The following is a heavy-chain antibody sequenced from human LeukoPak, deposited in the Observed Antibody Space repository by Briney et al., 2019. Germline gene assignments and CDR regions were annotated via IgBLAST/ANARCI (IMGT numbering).Heavy chain of an antibody. Sequence: SETLSLTCTVSGGSISSYYLSWIRQPPGKGLEWIGYIYYSGSTNYNPSLKSRVTISVDTSKNQFSLKLSSVTAADTAVYYCARDTASTSWKYYGMDVWGQGTTVTVSS. V-gene: IGHV4-59*01. J-gene: IGHJ6*02. CDR3: ARDTASTSWKYYGMDV. D-gene: IGHD2-2*01. CDR1: GGSISSYY. CDR2: IYYSGST.